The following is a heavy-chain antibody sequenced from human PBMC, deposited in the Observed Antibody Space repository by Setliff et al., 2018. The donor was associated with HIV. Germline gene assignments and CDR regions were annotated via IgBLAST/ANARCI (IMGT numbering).Heavy chain of an antibody. V-gene: IGHV1-18*01. D-gene: IGHD3-22*01. CDR3: ARTHYHSSGWFYYYYYYMDV. J-gene: IGHJ6*03. CDR1: GYTFTNYG. CDR2: ISTYNGNK. Sequence: VSCKASGYTFTNYGISWVRQAPGQGLEWMGWISTYNGNKHYAQKLQGRVTMTTDTTTSTAYMELSSLRSEDTAVYYCARTHYHSSGWFYYYYYYMDVWGKGTTVTVSS.